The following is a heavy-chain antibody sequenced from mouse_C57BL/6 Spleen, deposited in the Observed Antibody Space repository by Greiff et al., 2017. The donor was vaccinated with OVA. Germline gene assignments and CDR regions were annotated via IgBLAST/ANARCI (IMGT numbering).Heavy chain of an antibody. CDR2: IRNKANNHAT. CDR3: TSSLLYLRAMDY. CDR1: GFTFSDAW. J-gene: IGHJ4*01. V-gene: IGHV6-6*01. Sequence: EVKLVESGGGLVQPGGSMKLSCAASGFTFSDAWMDWVRQSPEKGLEWVAEIRNKANNHATYYAESVKGRFTISRDDSKSSVYLQMNSLRAEDTGIYYCTSSLLYLRAMDYWGQGTSVTVSS. D-gene: IGHD2-12*01.